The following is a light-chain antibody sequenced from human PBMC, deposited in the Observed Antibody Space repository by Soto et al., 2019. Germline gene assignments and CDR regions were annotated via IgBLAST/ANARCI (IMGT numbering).Light chain of an antibody. V-gene: IGKV3-15*01. CDR1: QSISSN. J-gene: IGKJ2*01. CDR2: GAS. Sequence: EVVMTQSPATLSVSPGERATLSCRARQSISSNLAWYQQNAGQAPRLLMYGASTRATGVPARFSGSGSGTDVTLTISSLQSEDFAIYYCQQYNHWPSSTFGQGTKLEIK. CDR3: QQYNHWPSST.